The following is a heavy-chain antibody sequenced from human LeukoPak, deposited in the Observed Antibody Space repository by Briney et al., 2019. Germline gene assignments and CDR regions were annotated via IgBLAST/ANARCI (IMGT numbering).Heavy chain of an antibody. CDR2: INPSGGST. J-gene: IGHJ4*02. D-gene: IGHD3-3*01. CDR1: GYSLTTYY. V-gene: IGHV1-46*01. Sequence: ASVKVSCTASGYSLTTYYMHWVRQAPGQGLEWMGIINPSGGSTSYAQKFQGRVTMTRDTSTSTVYMELSSLRSEDTAVYYCARDDFWSVVDYWGQGTLVTVSS. CDR3: ARDDFWSVVDY.